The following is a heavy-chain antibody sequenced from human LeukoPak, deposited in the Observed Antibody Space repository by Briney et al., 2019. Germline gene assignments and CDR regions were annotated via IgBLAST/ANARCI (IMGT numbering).Heavy chain of an antibody. CDR2: IYPGDSDT. V-gene: IGHV5-51*01. CDR1: GYSFTSYW. Sequence: GESLKISCKGSGYSFTSYWIGWVRQMPGKGLEWMGIIYPGDSDTRYSPSFQGQVTISADKSISTAYLQWSGLKASDTAMYYCARFRDGLLWFGELLYGLDSWGQGTLVTVSS. D-gene: IGHD3-10*01. CDR3: ARFRDGLLWFGELLYGLDS. J-gene: IGHJ5*02.